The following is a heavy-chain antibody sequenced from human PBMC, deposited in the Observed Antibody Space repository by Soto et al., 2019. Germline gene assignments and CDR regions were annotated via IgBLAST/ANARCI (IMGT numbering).Heavy chain of an antibody. J-gene: IGHJ2*01. Sequence: GGSLRLSCAASGFTFSIYAMHWVRHAPGKGLEWVAVISYDGSNKYYADSVKGRSTISRDNSKNTLYLQMNSLRAEDTAVYYCARVGSGRHWYFDLWGRGTLVTVSS. CDR1: GFTFSIYA. D-gene: IGHD1-26*01. CDR2: ISYDGSNK. V-gene: IGHV3-30-3*01. CDR3: ARVGSGRHWYFDL.